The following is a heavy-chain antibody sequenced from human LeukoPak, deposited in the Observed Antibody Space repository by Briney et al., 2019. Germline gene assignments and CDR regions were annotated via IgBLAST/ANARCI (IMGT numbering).Heavy chain of an antibody. J-gene: IGHJ4*02. CDR3: ARGGRFDSALGY. CDR2: ISAYNGNT. Sequence: ASVKVSCKASGGTFSSYAISWVRRAPGQGLEWMGWISAYNGNTNYAQKLQGRVTMTTDTSTSTAYMELRSLRSDDTAVYYCARGGRFDSALGYWGQGTLVTVSS. V-gene: IGHV1-18*01. D-gene: IGHD2-15*01. CDR1: GGTFSSYA.